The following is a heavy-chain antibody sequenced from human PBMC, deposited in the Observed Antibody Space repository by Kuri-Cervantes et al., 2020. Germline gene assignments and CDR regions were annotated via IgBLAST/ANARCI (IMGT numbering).Heavy chain of an antibody. CDR2: IWYDGSYK. D-gene: IGHD5-18*01. J-gene: IGHJ4*02. V-gene: IGHV3-33*08. Sequence: GESLKISCAASGFTFSSYAMSWVRQAPGKGLEWVAVIWYDGSYKYYADSVKGRFTISRDNSKNTLYLQMNSLRAEDTAVYYCAKGSRRYSYGEKIDYWGQGTLVTVSS. CDR1: GFTFSSYA. CDR3: AKGSRRYSYGEKIDY.